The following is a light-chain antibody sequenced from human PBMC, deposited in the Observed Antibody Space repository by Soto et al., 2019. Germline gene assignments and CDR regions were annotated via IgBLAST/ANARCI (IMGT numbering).Light chain of an antibody. V-gene: IGLV2-14*01. CDR3: SSYTSSYTWV. Sequence: QSALTQPASVSGSPGQSITISCTGTSSDVGGYNFVSWYQQHPGKAPKLMIYEVTNRPSGVSNRFSGSKSGNTASLTISGLQAEDEADYCCSSYTSSYTWVFGGGTKLTVL. CDR1: SSDVGGYNF. CDR2: EVT. J-gene: IGLJ3*02.